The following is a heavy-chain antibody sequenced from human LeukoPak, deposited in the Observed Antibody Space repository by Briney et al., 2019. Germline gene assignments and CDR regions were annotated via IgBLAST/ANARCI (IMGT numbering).Heavy chain of an antibody. Sequence: TGGSLRLSCAASGFTFSSYWMHWVRQAPGKGLVWVSRINSDGSSTSYGDSVKGRFTISRDNAKNSLYLQMNSLRAEDTAVYYCARDRGPYYYDSSGYSGYFDYWGQGTLVTVSS. D-gene: IGHD3-22*01. CDR1: GFTFSSYW. J-gene: IGHJ4*02. CDR2: INSDGSST. CDR3: ARDRGPYYYDSSGYSGYFDY. V-gene: IGHV3-74*01.